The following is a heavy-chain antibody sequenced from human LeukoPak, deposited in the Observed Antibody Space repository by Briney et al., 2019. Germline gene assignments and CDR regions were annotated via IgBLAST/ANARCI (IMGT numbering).Heavy chain of an antibody. CDR2: IGRAGDT. Sequence: GGSLRLSCAASGFTFSSYDMHWVRQATGKGLEWVSAIGRAGDTSYSGSVKGRFTISRENAKNSLYLQMNSLRAGDTAVYYCVSDSIYLGLSGGFDLWGRGTLVTVSS. D-gene: IGHD1-1*01. V-gene: IGHV3-13*01. CDR1: GFTFSSYD. J-gene: IGHJ2*01. CDR3: VSDSIYLGLSGGFDL.